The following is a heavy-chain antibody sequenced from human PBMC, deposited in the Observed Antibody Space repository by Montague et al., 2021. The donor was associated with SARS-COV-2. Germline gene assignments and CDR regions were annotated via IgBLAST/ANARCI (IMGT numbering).Heavy chain of an antibody. CDR2: IYWDDDK. J-gene: IGHJ5*02. CDR3: ARYGDYGSWFDP. V-gene: IGHV2-5*02. CDR1: GFSLNTSGEG. D-gene: IGHD4-17*01. Sequence: PALVKPTQTLTLTCTFSGFSLNTSGEGVGWVRQPPGSALEWLALIYWDDDKRYSPSLKSRSTISKDTTKNEVVLTVANMDPVDTATYYCARYGDYGSWFDPWGQGTLVTVSS.